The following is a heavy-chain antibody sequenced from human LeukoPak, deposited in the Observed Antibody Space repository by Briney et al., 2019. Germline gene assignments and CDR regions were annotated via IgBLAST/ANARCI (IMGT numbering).Heavy chain of an antibody. V-gene: IGHV1-69*04. CDR2: IIPTLDVA. CDR3: TREGVYSPDPSSYHRLPFDI. D-gene: IGHD3-16*02. CDR1: GDNFSSYV. Sequence: GSSVKVSCKASGDNFSSYVLTWVRQAPGQGLEWMGGIIPTLDVANFAQKFKGRVSITADKSTNTAHLELSNLRSEDTAVYYCTREGVYSPDPSSYHRLPFDIWGKGTVVIVSS. J-gene: IGHJ3*02.